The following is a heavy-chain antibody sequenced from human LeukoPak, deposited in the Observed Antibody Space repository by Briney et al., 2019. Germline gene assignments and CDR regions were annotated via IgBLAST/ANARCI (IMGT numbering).Heavy chain of an antibody. CDR3: ARATSWYRYYFDY. V-gene: IGHV4-39*07. J-gene: IGHJ4*02. D-gene: IGHD6-13*01. CDR2: IFYSGST. Sequence: SETLSLTCTVSGGSISGSSYYWGWIRQPPGRGLEYIGTIFYSGSTYYNPSLKSRVTISVDTSKDQFSLKLSSVTAADTAVYYCARATSWYRYYFDYWGQGTLVTVSS. CDR1: GGSISGSSYY.